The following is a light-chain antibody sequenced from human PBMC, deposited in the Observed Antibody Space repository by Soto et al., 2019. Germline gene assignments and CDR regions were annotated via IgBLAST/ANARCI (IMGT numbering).Light chain of an antibody. V-gene: IGKV3-15*01. J-gene: IGKJ3*01. CDR3: XXYNNWPLT. CDR1: QSVSSN. CDR2: GAS. Sequence: EIVMTQSPATLSVSPGERATLSCRASQSVSSNLAWYQQKPGQAPRLLIYGASTRATGIPARFSGSGSGTEXTLTIXSXXSEDFAVYXXXXYNNWPLTFGPGTKVDIK.